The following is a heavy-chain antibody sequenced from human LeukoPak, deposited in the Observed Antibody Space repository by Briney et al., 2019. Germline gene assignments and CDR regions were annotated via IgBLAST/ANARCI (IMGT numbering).Heavy chain of an antibody. J-gene: IGHJ4*02. Sequence: PGGSLRLSCATSDFPVSDNYMSWVRQAPGRGLEWVSVISNDGVTDYADSVKGRFTISRDDSNGTVFLQMSSLRPEDTAVYYCGGSGSYYTPSYYWGQGTLVTVSS. CDR1: DFPVSDNY. D-gene: IGHD3-10*01. CDR2: ISNDGVT. CDR3: GGSGSYYTPSYY. V-gene: IGHV3-53*01.